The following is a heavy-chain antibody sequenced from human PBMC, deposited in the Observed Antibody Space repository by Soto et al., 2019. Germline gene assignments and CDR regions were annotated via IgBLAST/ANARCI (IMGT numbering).Heavy chain of an antibody. Sequence: ASVKVSCKASGYTFTSYGISWVRQAPGQGLEWMGWISAYNGNTNYAQKLQGRVTMTTDTSTSTAYMELRSLRSDDTAVYYCARDYRPGYDFWSGYTERANQFDYWGQGTLVTVSS. CDR3: ARDYRPGYDFWSGYTERANQFDY. D-gene: IGHD3-3*01. J-gene: IGHJ4*02. V-gene: IGHV1-18*01. CDR2: ISAYNGNT. CDR1: GYTFTSYG.